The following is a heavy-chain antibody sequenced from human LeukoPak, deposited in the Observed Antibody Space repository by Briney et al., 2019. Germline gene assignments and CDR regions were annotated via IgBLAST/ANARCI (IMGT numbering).Heavy chain of an antibody. V-gene: IGHV3-30*03. CDR1: GFTFSSYG. J-gene: IGHJ4*02. CDR2: ISYDGSNE. CDR3: ARDTGTSYLSSFDY. Sequence: GGSLRLSCAASGFTFSSYGMRWVRQAPGKGLEWVAIISYDGSNEYYADSVKGRFTISRDNSKNTLYLQMNSLRAADTAVYYCARDTGTSYLSSFDYWGQGTLVTVSS. D-gene: IGHD6-6*01.